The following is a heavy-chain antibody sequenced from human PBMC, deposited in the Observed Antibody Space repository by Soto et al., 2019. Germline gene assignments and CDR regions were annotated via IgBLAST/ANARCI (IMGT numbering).Heavy chain of an antibody. V-gene: IGHV3-23*01. CDR3: AKVGSVVVVAAPLLDY. CDR1: EFTFSSYA. CDR2: ISGSGVST. D-gene: IGHD2-15*01. Sequence: GGSLRLSCAASEFTFSSYAMTWVRQAPGKGLEWVSTISGSGVSTYYADSVKGRFTISRDNSKNTLYLQMNSLRAEDTAVYYCAKVGSVVVVAAPLLDYWGQGTLVTVSS. J-gene: IGHJ4*02.